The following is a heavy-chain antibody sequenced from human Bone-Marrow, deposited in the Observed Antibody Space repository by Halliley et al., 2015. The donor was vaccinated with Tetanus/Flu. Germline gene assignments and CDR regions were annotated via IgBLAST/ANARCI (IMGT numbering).Heavy chain of an antibody. J-gene: IGHJ4*02. D-gene: IGHD3-10*01. CDR2: ISASGSGI. Sequence: ISASGSGIYYADFVKGRFTISRDNSKNTIFLQMNSLRADDTGLYYCARDFRPARGSGSYYTNWGQGTLVTVSS. V-gene: IGHV3-23*01. CDR3: ARDFRPARGSGSYYTN.